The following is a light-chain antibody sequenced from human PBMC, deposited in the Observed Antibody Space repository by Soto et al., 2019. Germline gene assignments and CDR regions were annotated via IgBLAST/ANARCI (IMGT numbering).Light chain of an antibody. J-gene: IGLJ3*02. CDR1: NSNIAKNF. CDR2: SYN. V-gene: IGLV1-47*02. Sequence: QSVLTQPPSASGTPGQRVTISCSGSNSNIAKNFVYWYQHLPGTTPKLLIFSYNQRPSGVPERFSGSKSGTSASLAISGLRSEDEADYYCATWDDSLNGWVFGGGTKLTVL. CDR3: ATWDDSLNGWV.